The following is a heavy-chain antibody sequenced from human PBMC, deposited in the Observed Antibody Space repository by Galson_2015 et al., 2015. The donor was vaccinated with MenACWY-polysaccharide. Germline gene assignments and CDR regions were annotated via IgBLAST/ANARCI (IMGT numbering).Heavy chain of an antibody. CDR1: GYTFTSYA. Sequence: SVKVSCKASGYTFTSYAMNWVRQAPGQGLEWMGWINTNTGNPTYAQGFTGRFVFSLDTSVSTAYLQISSLKAEDTAVYYCASPIVGATTQYGMDVWGQGTTVTVSS. V-gene: IGHV7-4-1*02. CDR3: ASPIVGATTQYGMDV. CDR2: INTNTGNP. J-gene: IGHJ6*02. D-gene: IGHD1-26*01.